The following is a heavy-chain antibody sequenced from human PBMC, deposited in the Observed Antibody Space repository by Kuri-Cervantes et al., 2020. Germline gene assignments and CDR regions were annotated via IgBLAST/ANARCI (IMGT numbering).Heavy chain of an antibody. V-gene: IGHV4-34*01. CDR2: INHSGST. CDR3: ARAYYYYGMDV. Sequence: LSLTCAVYGGSFSGYYWSWIRQPPGKGLEWIGEINHSGSTNYNPSLKSRVTISVDTSKNQFSLKLSSVTAADTAVYYRARAYYYYGMDVWGQGTTV. CDR1: GGSFSGYY. J-gene: IGHJ6*01.